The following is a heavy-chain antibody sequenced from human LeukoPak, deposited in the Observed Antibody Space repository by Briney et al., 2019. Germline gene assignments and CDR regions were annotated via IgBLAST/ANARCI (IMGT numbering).Heavy chain of an antibody. CDR3: VKSGPDFGDLPSEYYFDF. V-gene: IGHV3-33*06. Sequence: GGSLRLSCAASGFSFSSYAMHWVRQAPGKGLEWVAVIWYDGSNQYYADSVRGRFTISRDNSKNTLHLQMNSLRAEDTAAYYCVKSGPDFGDLPSEYYFDFWGQGTLVTVSS. CDR2: IWYDGSNQ. J-gene: IGHJ4*02. CDR1: GFSFSSYA. D-gene: IGHD4-17*01.